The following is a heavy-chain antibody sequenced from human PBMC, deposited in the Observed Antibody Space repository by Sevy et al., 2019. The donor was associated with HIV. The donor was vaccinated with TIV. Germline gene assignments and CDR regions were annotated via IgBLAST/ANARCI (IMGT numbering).Heavy chain of an antibody. CDR2: ISYDGINK. Sequence: GGSLRLSCAASGFSFSNYAMHWVRQSPGKGLEWVAMISYDGINKDYADSVKGRFTLSRDNSKNTLFLQMNSLRAEDTALYYSARDLPHLLPWELSRGSDYWGQGTLVTVSS. CDR3: ARDLPHLLPWELSRGSDY. J-gene: IGHJ4*02. CDR1: GFSFSNYA. V-gene: IGHV3-30*04. D-gene: IGHD1-26*01.